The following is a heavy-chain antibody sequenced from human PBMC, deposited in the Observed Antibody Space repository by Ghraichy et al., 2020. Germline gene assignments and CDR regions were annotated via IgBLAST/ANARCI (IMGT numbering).Heavy chain of an antibody. Sequence: GESLNISCAASGFTFSSYWMSWVRQAPGKGLEWVANIKQDGSEKYYADSVKGRFTISRDNAKNSLYLQMNSLRAEDTAVYYCAREDSTYCSSTSCYYYYYGMDVWGQGTTVTVS. CDR3: AREDSTYCSSTSCYYYYYGMDV. J-gene: IGHJ6*02. D-gene: IGHD2-2*01. CDR2: IKQDGSEK. V-gene: IGHV3-7*03. CDR1: GFTFSSYW.